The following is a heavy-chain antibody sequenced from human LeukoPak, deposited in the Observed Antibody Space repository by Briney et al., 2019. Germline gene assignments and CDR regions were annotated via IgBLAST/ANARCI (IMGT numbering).Heavy chain of an antibody. D-gene: IGHD1-1*01. CDR2: IYGSGIT. CDR1: GGSISSGDYY. CDR3: ARHWHGIDY. V-gene: IGHV4-30-4*01. Sequence: SQTLSLTCAVSGGSISSGDYYWSWVRQPPGKGLEWIGCIYGSGITSYNPSLKSRVTISEDTSKNQFSLTLSSVTAADTAVYYCARHWHGIDYGGQGTLVTVSS. J-gene: IGHJ4*02.